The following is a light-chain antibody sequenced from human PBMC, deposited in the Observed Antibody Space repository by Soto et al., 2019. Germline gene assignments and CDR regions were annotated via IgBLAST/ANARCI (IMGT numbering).Light chain of an antibody. CDR3: GTWDSSLTTVV. CDR1: HSNIGNNY. Sequence: QSVLTQPPSVSAAPGQTVTISCSGSHSNIGNNYVSWYQQLPRTSPKLLIYENNKRPSGIPDRFSGSKSGTSATLDITGLQTGDEAVYYCGTWDSSLTTVVFGGGTKVTAL. J-gene: IGLJ2*01. CDR2: ENN. V-gene: IGLV1-51*02.